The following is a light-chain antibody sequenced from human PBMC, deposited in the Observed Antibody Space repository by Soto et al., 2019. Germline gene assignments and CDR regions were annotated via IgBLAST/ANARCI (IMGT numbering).Light chain of an antibody. V-gene: IGLV1-44*01. CDR1: SSNIGSNT. CDR3: AAWDDSLNGQGV. Sequence: QSVLTQPPSASGTPGQRVTISCSGSSSNIGSNTVNWYQQLPGTAPKLLIYSNNQRPSGVPERFSGSKSGTSASLAISGLQSEDEADYYCAAWDDSLNGQGVFGGGTKLTVL. CDR2: SNN. J-gene: IGLJ2*01.